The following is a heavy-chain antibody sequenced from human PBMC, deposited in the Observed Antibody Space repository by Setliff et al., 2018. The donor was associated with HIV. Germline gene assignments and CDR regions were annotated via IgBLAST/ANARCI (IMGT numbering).Heavy chain of an antibody. CDR3: ARIGMTTVGIGDVFDI. J-gene: IGHJ3*02. V-gene: IGHV4-61*02. CDR2: ISTSGST. Sequence: SETLSLTCTVSGDSISSCYYYWSWLRQPAGKGLEWIGRISTSGSTNYSPSLKSRVTILVDTSKNQFSLKVRSVTAADTAVYYCARIGMTTVGIGDVFDIWGQGTMVTVSS. CDR1: GDSISSCYYY. D-gene: IGHD4-17*01.